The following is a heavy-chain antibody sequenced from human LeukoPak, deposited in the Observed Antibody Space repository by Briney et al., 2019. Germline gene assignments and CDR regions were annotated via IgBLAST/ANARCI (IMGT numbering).Heavy chain of an antibody. V-gene: IGHV3-30*02. CDR1: GFTFSSYG. Sequence: GGSLRLSCAASGFTFSSYGMHWVRQAPGKGLEWVAFIRYDGSNKYYADSVKGRFTISRDNSKNTLYLQMNSLRAEDTAVYYCARDGTAAGLYFDLWGQGALVTVSS. CDR2: IRYDGSNK. D-gene: IGHD6-13*01. J-gene: IGHJ4*01. CDR3: ARDGTAAGLYFDL.